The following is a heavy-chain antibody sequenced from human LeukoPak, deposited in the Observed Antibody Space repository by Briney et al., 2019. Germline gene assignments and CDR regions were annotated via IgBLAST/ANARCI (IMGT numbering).Heavy chain of an antibody. D-gene: IGHD3-10*01. CDR1: GFTFSSYG. V-gene: IGHV3-23*01. J-gene: IGHJ4*02. Sequence: PGGTLRLSCAASGFTFSSYGMSWVRQAPGKGLEWVSAISGSGGSTYYADSVKGRFTISRDNSKNTLYLQMNSLRAEDTAVYYCAKGTITMVREADYWGQGTLVTVSS. CDR3: AKGTITMVREADY. CDR2: ISGSGGST.